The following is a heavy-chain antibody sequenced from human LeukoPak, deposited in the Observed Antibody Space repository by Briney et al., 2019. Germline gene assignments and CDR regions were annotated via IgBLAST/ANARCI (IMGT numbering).Heavy chain of an antibody. J-gene: IGHJ3*02. CDR3: ARDLRYSSGWFYAFDI. D-gene: IGHD6-19*01. CDR1: GGSISSYY. V-gene: IGHV4-59*01. Sequence: NPSETLSLTCTVSGGSISSYYWSWIRQPPGKGLEWIGYIYYSGSTNYNPSLKSRVTISVDTSKNQFSLKLSSVTAADTAVYYCARDLRYSSGWFYAFDIWGQGTMVTVSS. CDR2: IYYSGST.